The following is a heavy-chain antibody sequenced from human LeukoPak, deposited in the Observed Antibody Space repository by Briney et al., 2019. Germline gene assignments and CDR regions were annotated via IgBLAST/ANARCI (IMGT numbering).Heavy chain of an antibody. J-gene: IGHJ4*02. CDR1: GGSISSSSYY. CDR3: AREVQPWSEFDY. Sequence: SETLSLTCTVSGGSISSSSYYWGWIRQPPGKGLEWIGSIYYSGSTNYNPSLKSRVTISVDTSKNQFSLKLSSVTAADTAVYYCAREVQPWSEFDYWGQGTLVTVSS. V-gene: IGHV4-39*07. D-gene: IGHD5-18*01. CDR2: IYYSGST.